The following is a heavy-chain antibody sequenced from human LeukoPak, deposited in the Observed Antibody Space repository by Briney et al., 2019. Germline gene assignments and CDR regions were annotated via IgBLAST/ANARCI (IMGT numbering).Heavy chain of an antibody. Sequence: ASVKVSCKASGYTFTVYYMHWVRQAPGQGLECMGWINPNSGGTNYAQKFQGRVTMTRDTSISTVYMELSRLRSDDTAVYYCATTRSYYYDSSGPDAFDIWGQGTMVTVSS. V-gene: IGHV1-2*02. CDR1: GYTFTVYY. J-gene: IGHJ3*02. CDR3: ATTRSYYYDSSGPDAFDI. CDR2: INPNSGGT. D-gene: IGHD3-22*01.